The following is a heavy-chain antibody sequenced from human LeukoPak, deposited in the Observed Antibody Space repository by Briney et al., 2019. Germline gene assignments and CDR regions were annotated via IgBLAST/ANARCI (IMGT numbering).Heavy chain of an antibody. CDR2: ISGSGGST. Sequence: GGSLRLSCAASGFTFTNYAMTWVRQAPGRGLEWVSGISGSGGSTYYADSVKGRFIISRDNSESTLYLQMNRPRAEDTALYYCAKVWKGNYYDYWGQGTLVTVSS. V-gene: IGHV3-23*01. J-gene: IGHJ4*02. D-gene: IGHD1-1*01. CDR3: AKVWKGNYYDY. CDR1: GFTFTNYA.